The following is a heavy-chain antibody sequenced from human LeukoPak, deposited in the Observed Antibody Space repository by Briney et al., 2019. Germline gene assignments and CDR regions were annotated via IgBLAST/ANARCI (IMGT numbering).Heavy chain of an antibody. D-gene: IGHD3-10*01. V-gene: IGHV3-7*01. Sequence: PGGSLRLSCAASGFTFSSYGMSWVRQTPGKGLEWVANIKQDGSEKNYVDSVKGRFNVSRDNARNSVYLQMNSLRAEDTAVYFCVRDKMDRAVTGSLFDYWGQGTLVTVSS. CDR2: IKQDGSEK. CDR1: GFTFSSYG. J-gene: IGHJ4*02. CDR3: VRDKMDRAVTGSLFDY.